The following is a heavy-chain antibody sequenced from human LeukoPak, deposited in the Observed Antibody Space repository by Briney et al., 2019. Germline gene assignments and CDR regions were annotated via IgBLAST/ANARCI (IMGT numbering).Heavy chain of an antibody. CDR2: ISSSSSYI. CDR3: TTGNVIDGYNYDSFDI. CDR1: GFTFSSYS. D-gene: IGHD5-24*01. V-gene: IGHV3-21*03. J-gene: IGHJ3*02. Sequence: GGSLRLSCAASGFTFSSYSMNWVRQAPGKGLEWVSSISSSSSYIYYADSVKGRFTISRDNAKNSLYLQLNSLKIEDTAVYYCTTGNVIDGYNYDSFDIWGPGTMVTVSS.